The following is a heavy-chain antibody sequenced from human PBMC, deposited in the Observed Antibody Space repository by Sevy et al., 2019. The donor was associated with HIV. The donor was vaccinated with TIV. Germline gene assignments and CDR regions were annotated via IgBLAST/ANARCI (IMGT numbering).Heavy chain of an antibody. CDR3: ARVVEPAGIDPYYYGVDV. CDR1: GYTFTDYY. J-gene: IGHJ6*02. Sequence: ATVKVSCKASGYTFTDYYIHWVRQAPRQGLEWMGWINPKSGGTNYAQKFHGRVTMTRDTSISTAYMELSRLRSDDTAVYYCARVVEPAGIDPYYYGVDVWGPGATVTVSS. D-gene: IGHD2-2*02. CDR2: INPKSGGT. V-gene: IGHV1-2*02.